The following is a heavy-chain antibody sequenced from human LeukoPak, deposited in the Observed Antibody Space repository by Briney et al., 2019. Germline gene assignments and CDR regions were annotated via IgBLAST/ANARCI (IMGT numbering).Heavy chain of an antibody. CDR2: IYYSGTT. V-gene: IGHV4-39*01. CDR3: ARPAYCGGDCYFDDY. CDR1: GGSICSSSSY. J-gene: IGHJ4*02. D-gene: IGHD2-21*02. Sequence: SETLSLTCTVSGGSICSSSSYWGWIRQPPGQGLEWIGIIYYSGTTYYNPSLKSRVTISIDTSRNQFSLKLSSMTAADTAVYYCARPAYCGGDCYFDDYWGQGTLVTVSS.